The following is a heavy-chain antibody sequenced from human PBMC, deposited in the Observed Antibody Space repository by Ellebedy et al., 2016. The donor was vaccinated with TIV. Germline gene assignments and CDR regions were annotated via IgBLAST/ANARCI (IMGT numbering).Heavy chain of an antibody. CDR1: GFTFDDYA. J-gene: IGHJ4*02. CDR3: ARDRDGY. V-gene: IGHV3-9*01. Sequence: SLKISXAASGFTFDDYAMHWVRQAPGKGLEWVSGISWNSGITTYADSVKGRFTISRDNSKNTLYMQMNSLRAEDTAVYYCARDRDGYWGQGTLVTVSS. CDR2: ISWNSGIT. D-gene: IGHD5-24*01.